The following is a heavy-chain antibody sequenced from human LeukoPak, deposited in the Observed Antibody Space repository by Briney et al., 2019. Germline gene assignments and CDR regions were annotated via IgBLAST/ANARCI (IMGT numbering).Heavy chain of an antibody. CDR3: AKDNSSGYYSGVDY. CDR2: ISYDGSNK. Sequence: GGSLRLSCAASGFTFSSYGMHWVRQAPGKGLEWVAVISYDGSNKYYADSVKGRFTISRDNSKNTLYPQMNSLRAEDTAVYYCAKDNSSGYYSGVDYWGQGTLVTVSS. CDR1: GFTFSSYG. J-gene: IGHJ4*02. V-gene: IGHV3-30*18. D-gene: IGHD3-22*01.